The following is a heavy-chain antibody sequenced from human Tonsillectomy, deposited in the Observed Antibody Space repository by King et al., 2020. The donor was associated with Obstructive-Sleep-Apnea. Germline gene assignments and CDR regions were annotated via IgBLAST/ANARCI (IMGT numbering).Heavy chain of an antibody. CDR1: GLSFRNYG. CDR3: ATQLWDSDY. V-gene: IGHV3-23*04. J-gene: IGHJ4*02. CDR2: INDDGRNT. D-gene: IGHD1-1*01. Sequence: VQLVESEGGLAQPGGSLRLSCTASGLSFRNYGMSWVRQTPGKGLEWVSSINDDGRNTHYADPVRGRFTLSRDEAKNTVYLQMSSLRAGDTALYYCATQLWDSDYWGQGTLVTVSS.